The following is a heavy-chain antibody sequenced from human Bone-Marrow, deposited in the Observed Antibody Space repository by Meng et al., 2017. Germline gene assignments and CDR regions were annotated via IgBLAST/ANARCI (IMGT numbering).Heavy chain of an antibody. Sequence: VQLLESGVGLVQPGGSLRLSCAASGFTFSSYAMSWVRQAPGKGLEWVSAISGSGGSTYYADSVKGRFTISRDNSKNTLYLQMNSLRAEDTAVYYCVISKWFGELFPFDYWGQGTLVTVSS. V-gene: IGHV3-23*01. CDR1: GFTFSSYA. CDR2: ISGSGGST. J-gene: IGHJ4*02. D-gene: IGHD3-10*01. CDR3: VISKWFGELFPFDY.